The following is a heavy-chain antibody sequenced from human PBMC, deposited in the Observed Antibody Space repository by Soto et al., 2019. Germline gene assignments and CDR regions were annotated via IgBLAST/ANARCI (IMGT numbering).Heavy chain of an antibody. D-gene: IGHD3-3*01. V-gene: IGHV3-23*01. Sequence: GGSLRLSCAASGFTFSSYAMSWVRQAPGKGLEWVSAISGSGGSTYYADSVKGRFTISRDNFKNTLYLQMNSLRAEDTAVYYCAKPLRDDYYYYGMDVWGQGTTVTVSS. CDR2: ISGSGGST. J-gene: IGHJ6*02. CDR1: GFTFSSYA. CDR3: AKPLRDDYYYYGMDV.